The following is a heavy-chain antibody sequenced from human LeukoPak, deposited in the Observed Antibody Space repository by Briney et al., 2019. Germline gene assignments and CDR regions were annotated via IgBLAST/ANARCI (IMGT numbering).Heavy chain of an antibody. Sequence: PVGSLRLSCTVSGFTVSSNSMRWVRQAPGKGLAWVSFIYSDNTHYSDSVKGRFTISRDNSKNTLYLQMNSLRAEDTAVYYCARRAGAYSHPYDYWGQGTLVTVSS. CDR3: ARRAGAYSHPYDY. CDR1: GFTVSSNS. CDR2: IYSDNT. D-gene: IGHD4/OR15-4a*01. J-gene: IGHJ4*02. V-gene: IGHV3-53*01.